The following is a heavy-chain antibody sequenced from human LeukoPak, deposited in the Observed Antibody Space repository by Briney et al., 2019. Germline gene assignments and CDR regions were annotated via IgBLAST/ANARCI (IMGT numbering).Heavy chain of an antibody. CDR2: ISASGGST. CDR3: AKSLRLERPFYMDV. J-gene: IGHJ6*03. D-gene: IGHD1-1*01. Sequence: GGSLRLSCAASGFTFSSYAMTWVRQDPGKGLEWVSGISASGGSTYYTDSVKGRFTISRDNSKNTLYLQMNSLRAEDTAVYYCAKSLRLERPFYMDVWGKGTTVTVSS. CDR1: GFTFSSYA. V-gene: IGHV3-23*01.